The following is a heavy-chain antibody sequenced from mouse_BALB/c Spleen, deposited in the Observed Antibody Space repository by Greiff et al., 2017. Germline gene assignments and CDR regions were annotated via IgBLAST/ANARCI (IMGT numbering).Heavy chain of an antibody. D-gene: IGHD4-1*02. Sequence: EVMLVESGGGLVKPGGSLKLSCAASGFTFSDYYMYWVRQTPEKRLEWVATISDGGSYTYYPDSVKGRFTISRDNAKNNLYLQMSSLKSEDTAMYYCARATGTEAMDYWGQGTSVTVSS. CDR2: ISDGGSYT. J-gene: IGHJ4*01. V-gene: IGHV5-4*02. CDR3: ARATGTEAMDY. CDR1: GFTFSDYY.